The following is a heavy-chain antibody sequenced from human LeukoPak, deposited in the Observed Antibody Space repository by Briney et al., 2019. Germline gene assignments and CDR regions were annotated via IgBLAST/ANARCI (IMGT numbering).Heavy chain of an antibody. Sequence: KTSETLSLTCTVSGGSISSGGYYWSWIRQHPGKGLEWIGYIYYSGSTYYNPSLKSRVTISVDTSKNQFSLKLSSVTAADTAVYYCARVYYGSKAFDIWGQGTMVTVSS. CDR2: IYYSGST. D-gene: IGHD3-10*01. CDR1: GGSISSGGYY. CDR3: ARVYYGSKAFDI. J-gene: IGHJ3*02. V-gene: IGHV4-31*03.